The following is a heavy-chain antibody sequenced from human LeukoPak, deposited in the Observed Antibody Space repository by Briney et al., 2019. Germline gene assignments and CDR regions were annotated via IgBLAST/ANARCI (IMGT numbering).Heavy chain of an antibody. CDR1: GFTSSDYS. CDR2: ISGSGSNI. J-gene: IGHJ4*02. CDR3: TRDLGSGYYFDY. D-gene: IGHD3-22*01. Sequence: GGSLRLSCAASGFTSSDYSMNWVRQAPGKGPEWVSYISGSGSNIYFADSVKGRFTISRDNAKNSLFLQMNSLRADDTAVYYCTRDLGSGYYFDYWGQGTLVTVSS. V-gene: IGHV3-48*01.